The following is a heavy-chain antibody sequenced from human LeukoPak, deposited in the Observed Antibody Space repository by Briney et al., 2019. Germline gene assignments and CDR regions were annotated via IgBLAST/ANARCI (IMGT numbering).Heavy chain of an antibody. Sequence: GGSLRLSCAASGFTFSTYSINWVRQSPGKGLKWLSYISSSSSTIYYADSVKGRFTISRDNAKNSLYLQMNSLRAEDTAVYYCARVDTAMVTYYYYYYMDVWGKGTTVTVSS. CDR1: GFTFSTYS. D-gene: IGHD5-18*01. CDR3: ARVDTAMVTYYYYYYMDV. J-gene: IGHJ6*03. V-gene: IGHV3-48*04. CDR2: ISSSSSTI.